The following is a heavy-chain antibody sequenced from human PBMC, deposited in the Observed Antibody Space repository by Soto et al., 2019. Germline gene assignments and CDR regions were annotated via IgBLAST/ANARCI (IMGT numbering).Heavy chain of an antibody. CDR1: GFTFSSYE. CDR2: ISSSGSTI. Sequence: EVQLVESGGGLVQPGGSLRLSCAASGFTFSSYEMNWVRQAPGKGLEWVSYISSSGSTIYYADSVKGRFTVSRDNAKNSLYLQMNSLRAEDTAVYYCARVSHLFLEWLLWVGAFDIWGQGTMVTVSS. CDR3: ARVSHLFLEWLLWVGAFDI. D-gene: IGHD3-3*01. J-gene: IGHJ3*02. V-gene: IGHV3-48*03.